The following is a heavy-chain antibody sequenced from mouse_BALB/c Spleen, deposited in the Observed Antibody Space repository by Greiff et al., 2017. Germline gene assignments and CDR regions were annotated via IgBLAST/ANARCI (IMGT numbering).Heavy chain of an antibody. Sequence: EVKLEESGGGLVKPGGSLKLSCAASGFTFSSYAMSWVRQTPEKRLEWVASISSGGSTYYPDSVKGRFTISRDNARNILYLQMSSLRSEDTAMYYCARGDDYDRMFAYWGQGTLVTVSA. CDR3: ARGDDYDRMFAY. CDR2: ISSGGST. J-gene: IGHJ3*01. V-gene: IGHV5-6-5*01. CDR1: GFTFSSYA. D-gene: IGHD2-4*01.